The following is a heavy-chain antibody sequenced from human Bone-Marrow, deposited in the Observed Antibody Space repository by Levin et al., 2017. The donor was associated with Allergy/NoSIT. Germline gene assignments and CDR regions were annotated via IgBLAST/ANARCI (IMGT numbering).Heavy chain of an antibody. J-gene: IGHJ6*02. CDR2: IIPIFGTA. CDR1: GGTFSSYA. Sequence: KISCKASGGTFSSYAISWVRQAPGQGLEWMGGIIPIFGTANYAQKFQGRVTITADESTSTAYMELSSLRSEDTAVYYCARSRAIAAAGNGIYYGMDVWGQGTTVTVSS. CDR3: ARSRAIAAAGNGIYYGMDV. V-gene: IGHV1-69*01. D-gene: IGHD6-13*01.